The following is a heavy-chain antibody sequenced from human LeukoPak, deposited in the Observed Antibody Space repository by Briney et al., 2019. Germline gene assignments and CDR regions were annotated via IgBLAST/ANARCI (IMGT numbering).Heavy chain of an antibody. D-gene: IGHD2-2*01. V-gene: IGHV4-4*07. CDR3: ARGCSSTSCWLRMDV. CDR1: GGSFTNYY. CDR2: IYTSGST. J-gene: IGHJ6*02. Sequence: PSETLSLTCTVSGGSFTNYYWSWIRQPAGEGLEWIGRIYTSGSTSYNPSLKSRVTMSIDTSKNQFSLKLSSLTAADTAIYYCARGCSSTSCWLRMDVWGQGTTVTVSS.